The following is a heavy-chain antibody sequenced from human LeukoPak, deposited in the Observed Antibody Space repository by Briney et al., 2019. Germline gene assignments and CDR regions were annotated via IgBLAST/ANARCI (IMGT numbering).Heavy chain of an antibody. Sequence: AGGSLRLSCAAAGFTFDEYGMNWVRQAPGKWREWLSGINWNGDSTGYADSVKGRFTISRDNAKNSVYLQMNSLRAEDTALYYCARSRQWLVSPFDYWGQGTLVTVSS. CDR3: ARSRQWLVSPFDY. J-gene: IGHJ4*02. V-gene: IGHV3-20*04. CDR2: INWNGDST. CDR1: GFTFDEYG. D-gene: IGHD6-19*01.